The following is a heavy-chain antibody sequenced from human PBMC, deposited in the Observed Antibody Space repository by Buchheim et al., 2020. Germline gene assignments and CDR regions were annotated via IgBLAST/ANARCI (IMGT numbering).Heavy chain of an antibody. CDR3: ARIGGTALSSPNSNYYMDV. Sequence: EVQLVESGGGLVKPGGSLRLSCAASGFTFSSHSMNWVRRAPGKGLEWVSSISSGGGYIYYADSVKGRFTISRDNAKNSLYLQMNSLRVEDTALYYCARIGGTALSSPNSNYYMDVWGKGTT. D-gene: IGHD3-16*01. CDR2: ISSGGGYI. V-gene: IGHV3-21*01. CDR1: GFTFSSHS. J-gene: IGHJ6*03.